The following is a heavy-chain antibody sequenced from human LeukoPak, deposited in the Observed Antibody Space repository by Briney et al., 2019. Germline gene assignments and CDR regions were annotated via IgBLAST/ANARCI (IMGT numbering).Heavy chain of an antibody. CDR3: ANAIAAEAKYYYYGMDV. CDR2: ISGSGGST. CDR1: GFTFSSYA. J-gene: IGHJ6*02. V-gene: IGHV3-23*01. Sequence: PGGSLRLSCAASGFTFSSYAMSWVRQAPGKGLEWVSAISGSGGSTYYADSVKGRFTISRDNSKNTLYLQMNSLRAEDTAVCYCANAIAAEAKYYYYGMDVWGQGTTVTVSS. D-gene: IGHD6-13*01.